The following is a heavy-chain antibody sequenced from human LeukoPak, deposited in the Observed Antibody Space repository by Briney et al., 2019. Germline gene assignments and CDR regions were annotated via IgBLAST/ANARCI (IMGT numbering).Heavy chain of an antibody. J-gene: IGHJ5*02. D-gene: IGHD3-10*01. CDR3: ARARWFGVGSRPSRGWFDP. Sequence: PSETLSLTCAVYGGSFSGYYWSWIRQPPGKGLEWIGEINHSGSTNYNPSLKSRVTISVDTSKNQFSLKLSSVTAADTAVYYCARARWFGVGSRPSRGWFDPWGQGTLVTVPS. CDR2: INHSGST. V-gene: IGHV4-34*01. CDR1: GGSFSGYY.